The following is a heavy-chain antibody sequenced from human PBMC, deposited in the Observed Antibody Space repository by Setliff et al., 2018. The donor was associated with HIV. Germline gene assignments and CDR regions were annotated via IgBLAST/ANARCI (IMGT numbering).Heavy chain of an antibody. J-gene: IGHJ3*02. CDR2: INHSGST. Sequence: SETLSLTCAVFGGSFTDIGGFFTDYYWIWIRQPPGKGLEWIGEINHSGSTHYNPSLKSRFTISVDTSKNQFSLKLSSVTAADTAVYYWARHSIAVVIGVPERDDAFDIWGHGTMVTVSS. CDR3: ARHSIAVVIGVPERDDAFDI. D-gene: IGHD2-21*01. CDR1: GGSFTDIGGFFTDYY. V-gene: IGHV4-34*01.